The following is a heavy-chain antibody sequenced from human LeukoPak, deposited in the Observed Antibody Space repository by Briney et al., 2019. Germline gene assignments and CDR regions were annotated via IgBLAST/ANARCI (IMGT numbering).Heavy chain of an antibody. CDR3: ARGPLSPYFDY. D-gene: IGHD3-16*01. CDR2: VNPDSGDT. J-gene: IGHJ4*02. V-gene: IGHV1-2*02. CDR1: EYTFTGYN. Sequence: ASVKVSFTASEYTFTGYNMHWLRQVPGQGLAWMGWVNPDSGDTHYAQKFQGRVTMTRDTSINTAYMELTGLRSDDTAVYYCARGPLSPYFDYWGQGTLVTVSS.